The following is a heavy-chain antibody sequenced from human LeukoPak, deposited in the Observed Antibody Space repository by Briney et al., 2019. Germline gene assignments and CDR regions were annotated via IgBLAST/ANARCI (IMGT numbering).Heavy chain of an antibody. D-gene: IGHD6-19*01. CDR2: INPSGGST. Sequence: ASVKVSCKASGYTFTSYYMHWVRQAPGQGLEWMGLINPSGGSTSYAQKFQGRVTMTRDTSTSTVYMELSSLRSEDTAVYYCARGYSSGWEYNWFDPWGQGTLVTVSS. CDR3: ARGYSSGWEYNWFDP. CDR1: GYTFTSYY. J-gene: IGHJ5*02. V-gene: IGHV1-46*01.